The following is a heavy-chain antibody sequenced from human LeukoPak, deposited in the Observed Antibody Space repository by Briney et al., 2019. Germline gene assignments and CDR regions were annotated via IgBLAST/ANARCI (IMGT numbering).Heavy chain of an antibody. D-gene: IGHD3-22*01. V-gene: IGHV3-30*04. CDR2: ISYDGNDY. Sequence: GSLRLSCAASGFTFSAYAMHWVRQAPGKGLEWVAIISYDGNDYNYADSVKGRFTISRDNSKNTLYLQMNSLRAEDTAVYYCARDYYDSSGYYYPDYWGQGTLVTVSS. CDR1: GFTFSAYA. CDR3: ARDYYDSSGYYYPDY. J-gene: IGHJ4*02.